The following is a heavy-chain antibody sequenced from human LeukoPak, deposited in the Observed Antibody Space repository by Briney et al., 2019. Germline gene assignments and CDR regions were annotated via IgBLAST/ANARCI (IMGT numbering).Heavy chain of an antibody. J-gene: IGHJ4*02. V-gene: IGHV1-46*01. Sequence: ASMKVSCKASGYTFTSYYMHWVRQAPGQGLEWMGIINPSGGKTSYAQKFQGRVTMTRDTSTSTVYMELSSLRSEDTAVNYCASVPTLGELMGPFDYWGQGTLVTVSS. CDR3: ASVPTLGELMGPFDY. CDR2: INPSGGKT. D-gene: IGHD3-16*01. CDR1: GYTFTSYY.